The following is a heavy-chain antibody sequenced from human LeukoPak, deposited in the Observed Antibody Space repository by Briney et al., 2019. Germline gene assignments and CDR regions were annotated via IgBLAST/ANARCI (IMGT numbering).Heavy chain of an antibody. D-gene: IGHD2-15*01. V-gene: IGHV1-18*01. J-gene: IGHJ5*02. CDR2: ISAYNGNT. CDR3: ARGKDIVVVVAAGGPDWFDP. Sequence: ASVKVSCKASGYTFTNYGISWVRQAPGQGLEWMGWISAYNGNTNYAQKLQGRVTMTTDTSTSTAYMELRSLRSDDTAVYYCARGKDIVVVVAAGGPDWFDPWGQGTLVTVSS. CDR1: GYTFTNYG.